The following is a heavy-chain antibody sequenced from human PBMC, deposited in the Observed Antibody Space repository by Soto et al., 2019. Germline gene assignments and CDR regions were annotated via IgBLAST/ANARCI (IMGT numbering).Heavy chain of an antibody. V-gene: IGHV3-43*01. CDR3: AKEGNGGASLDS. CDR2: ISWDGGSI. D-gene: IGHD2-21*01. CDR1: GFTFDGYM. J-gene: IGHJ5*01. Sequence: GWSLRLSCEASGFTFDGYMMHWVRQAPGKGLEWISLISWDGGSIDYADSIKGRFTVSRDNSKNSLFLDMHSLETEDTAVYYCAKEGNGGASLDSWGQGTLVTVSS.